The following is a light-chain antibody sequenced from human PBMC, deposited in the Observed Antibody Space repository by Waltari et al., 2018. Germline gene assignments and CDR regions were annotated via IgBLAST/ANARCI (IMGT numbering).Light chain of an antibody. CDR1: QSLSSTH. Sequence: EIVLTQSPGTLSLSPGERATLSCRASQSLSSTHLAWYQQKPGQAPRLLSYGASIRATGIPDRVSGSGSGTEFTLTISRLEPEDFAVYYCQQFGTSPTFGQGTKVEIK. V-gene: IGKV3-20*01. CDR2: GAS. CDR3: QQFGTSPT. J-gene: IGKJ1*01.